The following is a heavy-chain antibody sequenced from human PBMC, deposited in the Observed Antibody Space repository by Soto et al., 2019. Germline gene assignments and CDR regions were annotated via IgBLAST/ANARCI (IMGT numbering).Heavy chain of an antibody. CDR2: FYYSGST. CDR3: ARHATATTDIDY. Sequence: PSETLSLTCTVSGGSTSSSSYYWGWIRQPPGKGLEWIGSFYYSGSTYYNPSLKSRLTTSVDTSKNQFSLKLTSVTAADTAVYYCARHATATTDIDYWGQGTLVTVSS. CDR1: GGSTSSSSYY. D-gene: IGHD4-17*01. J-gene: IGHJ4*02. V-gene: IGHV4-39*01.